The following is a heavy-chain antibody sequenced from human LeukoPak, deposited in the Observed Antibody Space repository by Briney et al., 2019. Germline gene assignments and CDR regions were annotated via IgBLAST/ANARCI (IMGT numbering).Heavy chain of an antibody. CDR2: IYHSGST. D-gene: IGHD3-10*01. CDR1: GYSISSGYY. J-gene: IGHJ4*02. V-gene: IGHV4-38-2*02. Sequence: SETLSLTCTVSGYSISSGYYWGWIRQPPGKGLEWIGSIYHSGSTYYNPSLKSRVTISVDTSKNQSSLKLSSVTAADTAVYYCAKSGVFDYWGQGTLVTVSS. CDR3: AKSGVFDY.